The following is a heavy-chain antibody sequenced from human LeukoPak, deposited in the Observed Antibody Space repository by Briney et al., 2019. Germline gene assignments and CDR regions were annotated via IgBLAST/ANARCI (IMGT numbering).Heavy chain of an antibody. Sequence: PGGSLRLSCTASGFTFSDHYMSWFRLSPGKGLEWLPYITSSGSITDYADSVKGRFTISRDNAKNTMFLQMNSLRPEDTAVYYCARDPDYGDPEWGQGTLVTVSS. CDR2: ITSSGSIT. CDR1: GFTFSDHY. CDR3: ARDPDYGDPE. V-gene: IGHV3-11*01. J-gene: IGHJ4*02. D-gene: IGHD4-17*01.